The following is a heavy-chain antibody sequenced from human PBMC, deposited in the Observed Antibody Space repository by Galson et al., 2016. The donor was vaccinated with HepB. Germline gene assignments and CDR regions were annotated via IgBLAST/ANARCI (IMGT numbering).Heavy chain of an antibody. CDR3: ARDHWSNSATYYYLGLDV. CDR1: GDSVSSNKGA. V-gene: IGHV6-1*01. J-gene: IGHJ6*02. D-gene: IGHD1-7*01. Sequence: CAISGDSVSSNKGAWTWIRQSPSRGLVWLGRTYFRSRWYTDYAISVKGRITINPDTSKSQFSLQLNSVTPEDTAVYYCARDHWSNSATYYYLGLDVWGHGTAVTVSS. CDR2: TYFRSRWYT.